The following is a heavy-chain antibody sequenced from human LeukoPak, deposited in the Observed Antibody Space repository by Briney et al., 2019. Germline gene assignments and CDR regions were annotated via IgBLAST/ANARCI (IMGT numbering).Heavy chain of an antibody. V-gene: IGHV3-23*01. J-gene: IGHJ4*02. CDR3: AKGVVVVPAASHFDY. CDR2: ISGSGGST. CDR1: GFTFSSYA. Sequence: GGSLRLSCAASGFTFSSYAMSWVRQAPGKGLEWVSAISGSGGSTYYADSVKGWFTISRDNSKNTLYLQMNSLRAEDTAVYYCAKGVVVVPAASHFDYWGQGTLVTVSS. D-gene: IGHD2-2*01.